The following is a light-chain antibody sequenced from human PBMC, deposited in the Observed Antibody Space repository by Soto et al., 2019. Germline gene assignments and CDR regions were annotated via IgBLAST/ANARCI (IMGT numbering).Light chain of an antibody. CDR3: QQYNNWPQT. CDR1: QSLTNS. CDR2: GAS. Sequence: EIVLTQSPGTLSLSPGERATLSCRASQSLTNSFIAWYQQRPGQAPRLLIYGASTRATGIPARFSGSGSGTEFTLTISSLQSEDFAVYYCQQYNNWPQTFGQGTKVDIK. V-gene: IGKV3-15*01. J-gene: IGKJ1*01.